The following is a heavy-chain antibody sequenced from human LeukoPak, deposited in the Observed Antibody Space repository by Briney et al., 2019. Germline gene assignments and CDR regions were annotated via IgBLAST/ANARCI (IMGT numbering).Heavy chain of an antibody. Sequence: PGGSLRLSCAASAFTFSNYWMSWVRQAPGKGLEWVANIKQDGSEKYYVDSVKGRFTISRDNTKNSLYLQMNSLRAEDAAVYYCARVCCGSGSHDYWGQGTLVTVSS. D-gene: IGHD3-10*01. V-gene: IGHV3-7*01. CDR2: IKQDGSEK. J-gene: IGHJ4*02. CDR1: AFTFSNYW. CDR3: ARVCCGSGSHDY.